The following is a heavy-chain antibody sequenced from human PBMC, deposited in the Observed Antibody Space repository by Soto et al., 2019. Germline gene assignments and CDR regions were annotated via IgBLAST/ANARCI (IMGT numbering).Heavy chain of an antibody. D-gene: IGHD1-20*01. V-gene: IGHV1-69*05. Sequence: GASVKVSCKASGGTFSSYAISWVRQAPGQGLEWMGGIIPIFGTANYAQKFQGRVTMTTDTSTSTAYMELRSLRSDDTAVYYCAVNLRRTFDIWGQGTMVTVSS. CDR3: AVNLRRTFDI. CDR1: GGTFSSYA. CDR2: IIPIFGTA. J-gene: IGHJ3*02.